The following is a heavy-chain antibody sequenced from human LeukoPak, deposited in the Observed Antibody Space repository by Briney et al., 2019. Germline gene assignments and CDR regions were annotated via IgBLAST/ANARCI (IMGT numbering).Heavy chain of an antibody. D-gene: IGHD3-10*01. Sequence: SETLSLTCDVYGVSFSGYYWTWIRQPPGKGLEWLGEFTHLETTNYNPSLKSRVTVSVDTSRNQFSLTLTSVTATDTAVYFCARGNRRLGYYGSGSRLPYDSWGQGTLVTVSS. V-gene: IGHV4-34*01. CDR1: GVSFSGYY. J-gene: IGHJ5*02. CDR2: FTHLETT. CDR3: ARGNRRLGYYGSGSRLPYDS.